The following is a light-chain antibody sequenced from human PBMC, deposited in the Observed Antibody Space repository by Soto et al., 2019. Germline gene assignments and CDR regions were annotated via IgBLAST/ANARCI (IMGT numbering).Light chain of an antibody. Sequence: EIVLTQSPATLSLSPGERATLSCRASQSVSSYLAWYQQKPGQAPRLLIYDASNRATGIPARFSGSGSGTDFPLTISSLAPEDFAVYYCQQRSTWPITFGQGTRLEIK. J-gene: IGKJ5*01. CDR3: QQRSTWPIT. CDR2: DAS. V-gene: IGKV3-11*01. CDR1: QSVSSY.